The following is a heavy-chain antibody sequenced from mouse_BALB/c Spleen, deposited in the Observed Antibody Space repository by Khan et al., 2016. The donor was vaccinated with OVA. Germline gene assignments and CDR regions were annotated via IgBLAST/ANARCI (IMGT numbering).Heavy chain of an antibody. V-gene: IGHV9-3-1*01. D-gene: IGHD2-1*01. CDR1: GYTFTNYG. J-gene: IGHJ1*01. Sequence: LVESGPELKKPGETVKISCKASGYTFTNYGMNWVKQAPGKGLKWMGWINTYTGEPTYGDDPKGRFAFSLETSASTAYLTINNLKNEDTATFFCAGFGNYWYLEVWGAGTTVTVSS. CDR3: AGFGNYWYLEV. CDR2: INTYTGEP.